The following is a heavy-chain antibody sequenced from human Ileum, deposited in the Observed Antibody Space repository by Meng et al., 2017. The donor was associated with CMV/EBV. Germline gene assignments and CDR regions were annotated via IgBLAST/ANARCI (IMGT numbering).Heavy chain of an antibody. CDR1: GFTFSSYA. D-gene: IGHD1-26*01. CDR2: ISDSGVST. J-gene: IGHJ4*02. Sequence: GESLKISCAASGFTFSSYAMSWVRQAPGKGLEWVSAISDSGVSTYYADSVKGRFTISRDNSKSTLYLQMNSLRAEDTAVYYCARGLKWELPIYYWGQGNRVTGYS. CDR3: ARGLKWELPIYY. V-gene: IGHV3-23*01.